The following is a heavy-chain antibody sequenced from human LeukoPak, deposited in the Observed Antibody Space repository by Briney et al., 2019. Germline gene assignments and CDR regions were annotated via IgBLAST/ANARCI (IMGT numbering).Heavy chain of an antibody. CDR1: GGSISSGSHY. Sequence: SSETLSLTCTVSGGSISSGSHYWSWIRQPAGKGLEWIGRIYTSGSTNYNPSLKSRVTISVDTSKNQFSLKLSSVTAADTAVYYCARDPTYRDAFDIWGQGTMVTVSS. D-gene: IGHD2-2*01. V-gene: IGHV4-61*02. CDR2: IYTSGST. CDR3: ARDPTYRDAFDI. J-gene: IGHJ3*02.